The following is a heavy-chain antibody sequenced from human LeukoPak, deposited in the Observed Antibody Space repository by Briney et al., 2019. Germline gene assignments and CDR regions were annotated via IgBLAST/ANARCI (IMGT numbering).Heavy chain of an antibody. CDR2: IYYSGST. Sequence: PSETLSLTCTVSGDSISSYYWSWIRQPPGKGLEWIGYIYYSGSTNYNPSLKSRVTISVDTSKNQFSLKLRPVTAADPAVYYCARGVVIAPQTFDYWGQGTLVTVSS. V-gene: IGHV4-59*01. J-gene: IGHJ4*02. D-gene: IGHD2-21*01. CDR1: GDSISSYY. CDR3: ARGVVIAPQTFDY.